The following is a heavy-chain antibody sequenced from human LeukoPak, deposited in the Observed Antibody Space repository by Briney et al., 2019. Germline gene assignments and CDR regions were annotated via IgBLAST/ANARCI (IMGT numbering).Heavy chain of an antibody. CDR2: INTNTGNP. CDR3: AREVTTLFDY. D-gene: IGHD4-17*01. J-gene: IGHJ4*02. Sequence: ASVKVSFKASGYTFTIYAMNWVRQAPGQGREWMGWINTNTGNPTYTQGFTGRFVFSLDTSVSTAYLQISSLKAEDTAVYYCAREVTTLFDYWGQGTLVTVSS. CDR1: GYTFTIYA. V-gene: IGHV7-4-1*02.